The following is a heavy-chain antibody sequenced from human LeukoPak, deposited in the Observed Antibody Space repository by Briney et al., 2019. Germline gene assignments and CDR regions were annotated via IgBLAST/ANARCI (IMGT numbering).Heavy chain of an antibody. CDR2: INNDGSEI. D-gene: IGHD6-19*01. CDR1: GFTFSDYW. J-gene: IGHJ3*02. Sequence: GGSLRLSCAASGFTFSDYWMSWVRQVPEKGLEWVANINNDGSEIYYVDSVRGRFTISRDNAKNSLYLQMNSLRAEDTAVYYCARFGWSDIWGQGTMVTVSS. CDR3: ARFGWSDI. V-gene: IGHV3-7*01.